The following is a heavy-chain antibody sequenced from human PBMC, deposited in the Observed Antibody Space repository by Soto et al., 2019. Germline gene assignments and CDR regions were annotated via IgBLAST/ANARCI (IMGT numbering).Heavy chain of an antibody. D-gene: IGHD4-17*01. Sequence: SETLSLTCTVSGGSISSYYWSWIRQPPGKGLEWIGYIYYSGSTNYNPSLKSRVTISVDTSKNQFSLKLSSVTAADTAVYYCARDYGDYGFDYWGQGTLVTVSS. V-gene: IGHV4-59*08. CDR2: IYYSGST. CDR1: GGSISSYY. CDR3: ARDYGDYGFDY. J-gene: IGHJ4*02.